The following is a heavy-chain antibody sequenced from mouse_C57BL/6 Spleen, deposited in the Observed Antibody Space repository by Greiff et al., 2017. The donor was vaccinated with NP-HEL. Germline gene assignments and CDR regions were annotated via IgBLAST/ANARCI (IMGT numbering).Heavy chain of an antibody. Sequence: VQLQQSGPELVKPGASVKISCKASGYAFSSSWMNWVKQRPGKGLEWIGRIYPGDGDTNYNGKFKGKATLTADKSSSTAYMQLSSLTSEDSAVYVCVRLGDSSGYYAMDYWGQGTSVTVSS. D-gene: IGHD3-2*02. CDR3: VRLGDSSGYYAMDY. CDR1: GYAFSSSW. V-gene: IGHV1-82*01. J-gene: IGHJ4*01. CDR2: IYPGDGDT.